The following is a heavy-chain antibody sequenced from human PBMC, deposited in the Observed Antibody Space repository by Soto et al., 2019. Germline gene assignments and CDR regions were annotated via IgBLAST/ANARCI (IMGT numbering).Heavy chain of an antibody. CDR2: INAGNGNT. D-gene: IGHD2-2*01. J-gene: IGHJ4*02. CDR1: GYTFTSFA. V-gene: IGHV1-3*01. Sequence: GASVKVSCKASGYTFTSFAVYWVRQAPGQRLEWMGWINAGNGNTKYSQKFQGRVTITRDTSASTAYMELSSLRSEDTAVYYCARDLWSILVSHSGSLGHWGQGTQVTVSS. CDR3: ARDLWSILVSHSGSLGH.